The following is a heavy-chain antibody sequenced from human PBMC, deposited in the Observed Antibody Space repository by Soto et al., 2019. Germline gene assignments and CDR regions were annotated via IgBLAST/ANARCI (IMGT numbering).Heavy chain of an antibody. CDR2: INAGNGNT. CDR1: GYTLTSYA. J-gene: IGHJ4*02. V-gene: IGHV1-3*01. CDR3: ARSMVVVTALDY. Sequence: QVQLVQSGAEVKKPGASVKVSCKASGYTLTSYAMHWVRQAPGQRIEWMGWINAGNGNTKYSKKYQGRDTSTRDTSASTADMDHSSHRSEDTAVYYCARSMVVVTALDYWGQGTLVTVSS. D-gene: IGHD2-21*02.